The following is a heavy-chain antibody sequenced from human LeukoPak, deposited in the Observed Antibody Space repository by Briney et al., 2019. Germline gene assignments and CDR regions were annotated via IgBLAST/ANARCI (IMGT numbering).Heavy chain of an antibody. CDR2: ISSSSSYI. V-gene: IGHV3-21*01. CDR1: GFTFSSYS. Sequence: GGSLRLSCAASGFTFSSYSMNWVRQAPGKGLEWVSSISSSSSYIYYADSVKGRFTISRDNAKNSLYLQMNSLRAEDTAVYYCARDRNYDFWSGTTRDAFDIWGQGTMVTVPS. CDR3: ARDRNYDFWSGTTRDAFDI. J-gene: IGHJ3*02. D-gene: IGHD3-3*01.